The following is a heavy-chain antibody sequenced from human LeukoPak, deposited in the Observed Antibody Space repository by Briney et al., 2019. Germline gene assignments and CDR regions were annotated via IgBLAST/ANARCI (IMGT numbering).Heavy chain of an antibody. V-gene: IGHV3-33*01. J-gene: IGHJ4*02. CDR3: ARDGSPYYDFWSGYYRFDY. D-gene: IGHD3-3*01. CDR1: GFTFSNHG. CDR2: IWYDGSNK. Sequence: GRSLRLSCAASGFTFSNHGMHWARQAPGKGLEWVAVIWYDGSNKYYADSVKGRFTISRDNSKNTLYLQMNSLRAEDTAVYYCARDGSPYYDFWSGYYRFDYWGQGTLVTVSS.